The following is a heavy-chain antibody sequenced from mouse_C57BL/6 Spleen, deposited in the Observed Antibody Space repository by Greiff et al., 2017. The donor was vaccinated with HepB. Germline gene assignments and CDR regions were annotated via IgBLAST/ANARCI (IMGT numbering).Heavy chain of an antibody. CDR2: ISSGSSTI. Sequence: EVMLVESGGGLVKPGGSLKLSCAASGFTFSDYGMHWVRQAPEKGLEWVAYISSGSSTIYYADTVKGRFTISRDNAKNTLFLQMTSLRSEDTAMYDCARPYSKRAYAMDYWGQGTSVTVSS. D-gene: IGHD2-5*01. CDR1: GFTFSDYG. CDR3: ARPYSKRAYAMDY. V-gene: IGHV5-17*01. J-gene: IGHJ4*01.